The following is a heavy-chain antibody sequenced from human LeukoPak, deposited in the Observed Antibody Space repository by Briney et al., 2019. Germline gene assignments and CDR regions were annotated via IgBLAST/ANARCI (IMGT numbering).Heavy chain of an antibody. J-gene: IGHJ4*02. CDR2: IYWDDDK. V-gene: IGHV2-5*02. Sequence: SGPTLVKPTQTLTLTCTFSGFSLSTSGVGVGWIRQPPGKALEWLALIYWDDDKRYSPSLKSRLTITKDTSKNQVVLTMTNMDPVDTATYYCAHRGYYYDSSGYYVYYFGYWGQGTLVTVSS. D-gene: IGHD3-22*01. CDR1: GFSLSTSGVG. CDR3: AHRGYYYDSSGYYVYYFGY.